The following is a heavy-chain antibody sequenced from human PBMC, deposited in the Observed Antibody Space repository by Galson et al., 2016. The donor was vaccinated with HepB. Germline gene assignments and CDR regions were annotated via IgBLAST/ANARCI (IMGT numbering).Heavy chain of an antibody. Sequence: LVKPTQTLTLTCTFSGFSLSTTGEAVGWTRQPPGKALEWLALIHWNDDKRYSPSLKSRPTITKDTSKNQVVLTVTNMDPVDTATYFCAHRRSGYCNTVNCLYFDYWGQGTLATVSS. J-gene: IGHJ4*02. V-gene: IGHV2-5*01. CDR1: GFSLSTTGEA. CDR3: AHRRSGYCNTVNCLYFDY. CDR2: IHWNDDK. D-gene: IGHD2-15*01.